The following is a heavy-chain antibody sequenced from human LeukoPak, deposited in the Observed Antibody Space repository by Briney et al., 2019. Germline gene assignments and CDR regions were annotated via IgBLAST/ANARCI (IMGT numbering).Heavy chain of an antibody. CDR1: GYTFTTYG. V-gene: IGHV1-18*01. CDR2: IGPYNSNT. Sequence: ASVKVSCKSSGYTFTTYGISWMRQAPGQSLEWMGWIGPYNSNTKYAQKLQGRVTMTTDTSTNTAYMEVRSLRSDDTAVYYCAREAPVAAGSDAFDIWGQGTMVTVSS. D-gene: IGHD6-19*01. J-gene: IGHJ3*02. CDR3: AREAPVAAGSDAFDI.